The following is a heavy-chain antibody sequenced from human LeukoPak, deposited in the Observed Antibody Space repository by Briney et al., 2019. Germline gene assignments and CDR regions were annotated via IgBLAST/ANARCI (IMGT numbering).Heavy chain of an antibody. CDR2: IIPILGIA. Sequence: SVKVSCKASGGTFSSYAISWVRQAPGQGLEWMGRIIPILGIANYAQKFQGRVTITADKSTSTAYMELSSLRSEDTAVYYCARDLVGATNPYYYGMDVWGQGTTVTVSS. CDR3: ARDLVGATNPYYYGMDV. D-gene: IGHD1-26*01. J-gene: IGHJ6*02. V-gene: IGHV1-69*04. CDR1: GGTFSSYA.